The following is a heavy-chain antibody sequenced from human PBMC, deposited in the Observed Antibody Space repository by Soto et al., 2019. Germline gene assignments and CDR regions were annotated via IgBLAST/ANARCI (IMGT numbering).Heavy chain of an antibody. CDR2: IFYSGST. J-gene: IGHJ4*02. V-gene: IGHV4-59*11. CDR1: GGSISGHY. CDR3: ARVGSSGWSPDY. Sequence: SETLSLTCTVSGGSISGHYWIWIRQSPGKGLEWIGYIFYSGSTNYNPSLKSRVTLSVDTSKNQFSLRLSSVTAADTALYYCARVGSSGWSPDYWGQGTLVTLSS. D-gene: IGHD6-19*01.